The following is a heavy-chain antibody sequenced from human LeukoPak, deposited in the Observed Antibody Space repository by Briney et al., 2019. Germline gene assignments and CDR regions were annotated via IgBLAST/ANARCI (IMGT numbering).Heavy chain of an antibody. CDR3: ARDDPSRVPFDL. J-gene: IGHJ2*01. Sequence: PSETLSLTCTVSGRSISSYYWSWIRQPPGKGREWVGYIYYSGSTNYNPSLKSRVTISVDTSTNHFSLKLSSVTAADTAVYYCARDDPSRVPFDLWGRGTLVTVSS. CDR1: GRSISSYY. CDR2: IYYSGST. V-gene: IGHV4-59*01.